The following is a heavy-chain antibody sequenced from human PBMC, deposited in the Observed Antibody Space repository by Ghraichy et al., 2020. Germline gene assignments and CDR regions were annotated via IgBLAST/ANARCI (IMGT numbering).Heavy chain of an antibody. J-gene: IGHJ6*02. CDR3: ARDRGYCGNNCYLYYYYGMDV. V-gene: IGHV3-53*01. D-gene: IGHD2-21*01. Sequence: GGSLRLSCAASGLGVSSNYMSWVRQAPGKGLEWVAILYSDGTPFYADSVRGRFTISRDESRNTMYLQMNTLRAEDTAVYYCARDRGYCGNNCYLYYYYGMDVWGRGTTVTVSS. CDR2: LYSDGTP. CDR1: GLGVSSNY.